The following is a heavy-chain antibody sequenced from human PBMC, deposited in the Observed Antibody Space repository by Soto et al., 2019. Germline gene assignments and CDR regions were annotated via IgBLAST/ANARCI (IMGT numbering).Heavy chain of an antibody. CDR3: AGDSTEYSEATRFDY. V-gene: IGHV3-21*01. CDR1: GFTFSSYS. Sequence: GGSLRLSCAASGFTFSSYSMNWVRQAPGKGLEWVSSISSNSSYIYYADSVKGRFTISRDNAKNSLYLQMNSLRAEDAAVYYCAGDSTEYSEATRFDYWGQGTLVTVSS. CDR2: ISSNSSYI. D-gene: IGHD5-12*01. J-gene: IGHJ4*02.